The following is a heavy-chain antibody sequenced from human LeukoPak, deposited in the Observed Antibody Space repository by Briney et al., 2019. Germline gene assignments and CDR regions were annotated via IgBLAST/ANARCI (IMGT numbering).Heavy chain of an antibody. J-gene: IGHJ6*02. CDR3: ARGGAAADYYYYYGMDV. Sequence: GGSLRLSCAASGFTLSSYSMNWVRQAPGKGLEWVSSISSSSSYIYYADSVKGRFTISRDNAKNSLYLQMNSLRAEDTAVYYCARGGAAADYYYYYGMDVWGQGTTVTVSS. CDR2: ISSSSSYI. D-gene: IGHD6-13*01. V-gene: IGHV3-21*01. CDR1: GFTLSSYS.